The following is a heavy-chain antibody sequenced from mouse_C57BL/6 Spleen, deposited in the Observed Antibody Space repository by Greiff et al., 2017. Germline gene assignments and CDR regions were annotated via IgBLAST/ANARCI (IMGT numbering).Heavy chain of an antibody. D-gene: IGHD1-2*01. CDR1: GYSFTGYY. V-gene: IGHV1-42*01. J-gene: IGHJ4*01. Sequence: EVQLQESGPELVKPGASVKISCKASGYSFTGYYMNWVKQSPEKSLEWIGEINPSTGGTTYNQKFKAKATLTVDKSSSTAYMQLKSPTSEDSAVYYCARGNYGDAMDYWGQGTSVTVSS. CDR3: ARGNYGDAMDY. CDR2: INPSTGGT.